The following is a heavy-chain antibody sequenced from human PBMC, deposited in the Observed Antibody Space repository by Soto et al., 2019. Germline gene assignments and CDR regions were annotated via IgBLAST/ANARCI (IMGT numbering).Heavy chain of an antibody. D-gene: IGHD2-8*02. J-gene: IGHJ6*02. Sequence: EVQLLESGGGLVQQGGSLRLSCPASGFTFSTYAMTWVHQAHGTGREWVSTIRGSDGATYYADSVRGRFTISRDNSKETLYLQRNSLSAEDTATYYGTKDWTGNTCPCMDVWGQGTTVTVSS. V-gene: IGHV3-23*01. CDR3: TKDWTGNTCPCMDV. CDR2: IRGSDGAT. CDR1: GFTFSTYA.